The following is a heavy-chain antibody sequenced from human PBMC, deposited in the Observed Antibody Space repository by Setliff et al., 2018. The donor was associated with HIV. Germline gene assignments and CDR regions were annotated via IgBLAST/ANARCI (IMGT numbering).Heavy chain of an antibody. CDR1: GFNFDGFA. CDR2: IGWDGGHI. D-gene: IGHD3-22*01. J-gene: IGHJ3*01. Sequence: GGSLRLSCAASGFNFDGFAMNWVRQAPGKGLEWVSRIGWDGGHIDYANSVQGRFTISRDNAKNSLYLQMSSLRPEDTALYYCTRSGFSSGAADALDVWGQGAMVTVSS. CDR3: TRSGFSSGAADALDV. V-gene: IGHV3-9*01.